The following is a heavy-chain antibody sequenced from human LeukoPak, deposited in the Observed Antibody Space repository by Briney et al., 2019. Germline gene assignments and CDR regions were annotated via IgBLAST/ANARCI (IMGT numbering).Heavy chain of an antibody. D-gene: IGHD6-19*01. CDR2: ISSSGSTV. Sequence: GGSLRLSCAASGFSFSTYEMHWVRQAPGKGLEWVSDISSSGSTVYYADSVKGRLTTSRDNANNYLYLQMQSLRAEDTAVYYCSLLAVASPQDYWGQGTLVTVSS. CDR1: GFSFSTYE. V-gene: IGHV3-48*03. J-gene: IGHJ4*02. CDR3: SLLAVASPQDY.